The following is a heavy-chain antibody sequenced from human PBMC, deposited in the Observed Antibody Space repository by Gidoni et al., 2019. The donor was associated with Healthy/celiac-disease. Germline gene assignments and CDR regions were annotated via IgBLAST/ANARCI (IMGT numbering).Heavy chain of an antibody. Sequence: EVQLVETGGGLIQFGGSLRLSCAAAGFTVSSNYMSWVRQAPGKGLEWVSVIYTGGSTYYADSVKGRFTISRDNSKNTLSLQMNSLRAEDTAVYYCARTGCSRASCYYYYMDVWGKGTTVTVSS. CDR1: GFTVSSNY. CDR3: ARTGCSRASCYYYYMDV. CDR2: IYTGGST. V-gene: IGHV3-53*02. J-gene: IGHJ6*03. D-gene: IGHD2-2*01.